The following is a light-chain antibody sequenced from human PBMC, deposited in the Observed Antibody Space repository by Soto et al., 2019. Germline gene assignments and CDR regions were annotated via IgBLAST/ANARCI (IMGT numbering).Light chain of an antibody. CDR1: QSLSSSY. CDR2: DAS. J-gene: IGKJ3*01. V-gene: IGKV3-20*01. Sequence: EIVLTQSPGTLSLSPGERATLSCRASQSLSSSYLAWYQQKPGQAPRLLIYDASSRATSIPERFSGSGSVTDFTLTISRLEPEDFAVYFCQQCGISPFTFGPGTKVDIK. CDR3: QQCGISPFT.